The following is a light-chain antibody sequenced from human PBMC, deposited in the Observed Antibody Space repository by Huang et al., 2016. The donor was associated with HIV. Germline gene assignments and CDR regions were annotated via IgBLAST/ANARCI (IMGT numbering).Light chain of an antibody. V-gene: IGKV1-39*01. CDR3: LQSYSMFRT. J-gene: IGKJ2*01. Sequence: EIQMTQSPSSLSASVGDTVTITCRASQNIDIYLNWYQQRPGKAPKLLIYTASSLQTGVPSRFSGSGSVTDFTLTIDILQPEDFATYYCLQSYSMFRTFGQGTKLDFK. CDR1: QNIDIY. CDR2: TAS.